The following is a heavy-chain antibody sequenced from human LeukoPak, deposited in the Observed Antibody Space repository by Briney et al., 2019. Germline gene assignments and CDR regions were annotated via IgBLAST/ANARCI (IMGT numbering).Heavy chain of an antibody. V-gene: IGHV3-23*01. CDR3: AKVQEMDTILPPFHY. CDR2: ISGSGGYT. Sequence: PGGSLRLSCAASGFTFSSYAMGWVRQAPGKGLEWVSAISGSGGYTYSADSVKGRFTIPRDNSKNTLYLQVNSLRAADTAIYYCAKVQEMDTILPPFHYWGQGTLVTVSS. J-gene: IGHJ4*02. D-gene: IGHD5-24*01. CDR1: GFTFSSYA.